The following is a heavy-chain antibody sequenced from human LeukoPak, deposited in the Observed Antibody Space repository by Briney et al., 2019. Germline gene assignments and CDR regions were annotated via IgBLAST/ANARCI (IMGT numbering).Heavy chain of an antibody. V-gene: IGHV3-66*01. CDR2: IYSGGST. D-gene: IGHD3-10*01. CDR3: ARARWFGELYSDY. Sequence: GGSLRLSCAASGFTVSSNYMSWDRQAPGKGLEWVSVIYSGGSTYYADSVKGRFTISRDNSKNTMYLQMNSLRAEDTAVYYCARARWFGELYSDYWGQGTLVTVSS. CDR1: GFTVSSNY. J-gene: IGHJ4*02.